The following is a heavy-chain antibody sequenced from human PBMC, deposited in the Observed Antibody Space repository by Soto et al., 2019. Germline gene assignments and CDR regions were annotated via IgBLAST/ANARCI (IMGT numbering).Heavy chain of an antibody. CDR1: GFTVSSNY. CDR2: IYTGGST. Sequence: GGSLRLSCAASGFTVSSNYMSWVRQAPGKGLEWVSVIYTGGSTYYADSVQGRFTISRDNSKNTLYLQMNSLRAEDTAVYYCARQGIAVAGTGLLWFDPWGQGTLVTVSS. D-gene: IGHD6-19*01. V-gene: IGHV3-66*04. CDR3: ARQGIAVAGTGLLWFDP. J-gene: IGHJ5*02.